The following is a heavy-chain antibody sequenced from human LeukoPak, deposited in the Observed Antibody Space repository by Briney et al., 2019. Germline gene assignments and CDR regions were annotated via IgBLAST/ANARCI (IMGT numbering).Heavy chain of an antibody. CDR3: ASLIRGREYSNSEVDY. V-gene: IGHV1-2*02. D-gene: IGHD6-6*01. Sequence: ASVKVSCKASGYTFIGYYMHWGRQAPGQGLEWMGWINPNSGGTNYAQKFQGRVTMTRDTSISTAYMELSRLRSDDTAVYYCASLIRGREYSNSEVDYWGQGTLVTVSS. CDR1: GYTFIGYY. CDR2: INPNSGGT. J-gene: IGHJ4*02.